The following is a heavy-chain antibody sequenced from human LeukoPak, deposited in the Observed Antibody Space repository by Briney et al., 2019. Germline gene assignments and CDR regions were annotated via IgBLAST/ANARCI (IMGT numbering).Heavy chain of an antibody. CDR2: IYYSGST. D-gene: IGHD3-22*01. CDR1: GSSISSGGYY. J-gene: IGHJ4*02. V-gene: IGHV4-39*01. CDR3: ASYDSSGYYYGY. Sequence: SETLSLTCTVSGSSISSGGYYWGWIRQPPGKGLEWIGSIYYSGSTYYNPSLKCRVTISVDTSKNQFSLKLSSVTAADTAVYYCASYDSSGYYYGYWGQGTLVTVSS.